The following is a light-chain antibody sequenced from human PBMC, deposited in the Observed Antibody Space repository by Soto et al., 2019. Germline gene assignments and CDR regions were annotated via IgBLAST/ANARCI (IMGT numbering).Light chain of an antibody. V-gene: IGLV2-14*01. CDR3: TSYTSSSTVV. CDR2: DVN. CDR1: SSDVGGYNY. J-gene: IGLJ2*01. Sequence: SALTQPASVSGSPGQSITISCTGTSSDVGGYNYVSWYQQHPGKAPKLMICDVNNRPSGVSNRFSGSKSGNTASLTISGLQAEDEADYYCTSYTSSSTVVFGGGTKLTVL.